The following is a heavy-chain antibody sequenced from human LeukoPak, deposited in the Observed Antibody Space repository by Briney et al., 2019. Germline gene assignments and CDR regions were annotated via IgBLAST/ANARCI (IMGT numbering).Heavy chain of an antibody. CDR2: ISGSGGST. Sequence: GGSLRLSCAASGFTFSSYAMSWVRQAPGKGLEWVSAISGSGGSTYYADSVKGRFTISRDNSKNTLYLQMNSLRAEDTAVYYCAKDFSRKITIFGVVISTADYWGQGTLVTVSS. V-gene: IGHV3-23*01. CDR3: AKDFSRKITIFGVVISTADY. CDR1: GFTFSSYA. J-gene: IGHJ4*02. D-gene: IGHD3-3*01.